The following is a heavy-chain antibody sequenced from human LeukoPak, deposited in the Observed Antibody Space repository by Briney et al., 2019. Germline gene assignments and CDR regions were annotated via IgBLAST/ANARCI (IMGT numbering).Heavy chain of an antibody. CDR3: ARGYYDSGSHIDAFDI. CDR2: IYYSGST. Sequence: SETLSLTCTVSGGSISSSSYYWGWIRQPPGKGLEWIGSIYYSGSTNYNPSLKSRVTISVDTSKSQFSLKLSSVTAADTAVYYCARGYYDSGSHIDAFDIWGQGTMVTVSS. D-gene: IGHD3-10*01. J-gene: IGHJ3*02. CDR1: GGSISSSSYY. V-gene: IGHV4-39*07.